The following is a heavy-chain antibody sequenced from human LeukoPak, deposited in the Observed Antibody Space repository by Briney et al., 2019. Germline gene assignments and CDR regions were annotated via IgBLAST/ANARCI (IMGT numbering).Heavy chain of an antibody. CDR3: AKDGSWSCTD. Sequence: GGSLRLSCAVSGFTFSSYGMHWVRQGPGKGLEWVADIATHGSNKYYADSVKGRFTISRDNSKRTLYLQMSSLRADDTAVYYCAKDGSWSCTDWGQGTLVTVSS. CDR1: GFTFSSYG. J-gene: IGHJ4*02. V-gene: IGHV3-30*02. D-gene: IGHD2-8*02. CDR2: IATHGSNK.